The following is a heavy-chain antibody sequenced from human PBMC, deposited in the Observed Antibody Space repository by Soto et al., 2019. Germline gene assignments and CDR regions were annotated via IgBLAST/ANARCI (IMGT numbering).Heavy chain of an antibody. CDR3: ASPTVGYYNGMEA. J-gene: IGHJ6*02. V-gene: IGHV1-69*12. D-gene: IGHD4-4*01. CDR1: GGTSSNYA. Sequence: QVQLVQSGAEVKKPGSSVKVSCKASGGTSSNYAINWVRQAPGQGLEWMGGIIPIFGTADYAQKFQGRVTITADESTSTAYMELSSLRSEDTAVYYCASPTVGYYNGMEAWGQGTTVTVSS. CDR2: IIPIFGTA.